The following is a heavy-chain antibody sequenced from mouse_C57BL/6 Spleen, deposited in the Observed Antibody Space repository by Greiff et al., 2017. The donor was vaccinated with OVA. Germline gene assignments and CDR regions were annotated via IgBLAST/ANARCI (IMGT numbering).Heavy chain of an antibody. CDR2: IDPETGGT. CDR1: GYTFTDYE. V-gene: IGHV1-15*01. J-gene: IGHJ2*01. D-gene: IGHD2-4*01. CDR3: TREGGLRSYYFDY. Sequence: QVHVKQSGAELVRPGASVTLSCKASGYTFTDYEMHWVKQTPVHGLEWIGAIDPETGGTAYNQKFKGKAILTADKSSSTAYMELRSLTSEDSAVYYCTREGGLRSYYFDYWGQGTTLTVSS.